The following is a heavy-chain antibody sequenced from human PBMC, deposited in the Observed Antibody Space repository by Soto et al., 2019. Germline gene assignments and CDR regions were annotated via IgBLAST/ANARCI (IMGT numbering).Heavy chain of an antibody. V-gene: IGHV1-18*01. CDR1: GYTFNTYF. Sequence: HVQLVQSGGELKKPGASVKVSCNTSGYTFNTYFITWVRQAPGQGLEWMGWISPHNGNTNYAEKFQGRVTMTADTIKKTDYMELRILRIDDTAVYYCARDTGNSFDYWGQGTPVTVSS. CDR3: ARDTGNSFDY. CDR2: ISPHNGNT. J-gene: IGHJ4*02.